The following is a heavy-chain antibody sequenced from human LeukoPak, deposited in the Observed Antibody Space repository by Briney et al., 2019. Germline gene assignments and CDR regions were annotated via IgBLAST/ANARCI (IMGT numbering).Heavy chain of an antibody. CDR2: ISSSGSTM. Sequence: PGGSLRLSCAASGFPFISYEMNWVRQAPGKGPEWVSYISSSGSTMYYADSVKGRFTISIDNAKNSLYLQMNSLRAEDTAVYYCARDRSSGPFDYWGQGTLVTVSS. CDR3: ARDRSSGPFDY. CDR1: GFPFISYE. D-gene: IGHD6-19*01. J-gene: IGHJ4*02. V-gene: IGHV3-48*03.